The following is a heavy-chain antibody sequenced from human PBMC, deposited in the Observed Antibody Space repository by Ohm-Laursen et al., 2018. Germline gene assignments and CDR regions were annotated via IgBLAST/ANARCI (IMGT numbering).Heavy chain of an antibody. CDR2: FYYSGST. CDR1: GDSISSYY. V-gene: IGHV4-59*08. Sequence: SETLSLTCTVSGDSISSYYWSWIRQPPGKGLEWIGYFYYSGSTNYNPSLKSRVIISVDTSKDQFLLKLTSVTAADTVDYYSASTIHTPSLINRVPITKNASKNKFSLKLPSKTAADTAVYYCARHGQKWLRAGFDYWGQGTLVTVSS. CDR3: ASTIHTPSLINRVPITKNASKNKFSLKLPSKTAADTAVYYCARHGQKWLRAGFDY. D-gene: IGHD3-10*01. J-gene: IGHJ4*02.